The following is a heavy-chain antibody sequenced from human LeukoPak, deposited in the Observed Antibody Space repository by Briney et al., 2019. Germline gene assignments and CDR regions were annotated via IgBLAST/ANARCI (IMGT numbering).Heavy chain of an antibody. V-gene: IGHV1-2*02. D-gene: IGHD2-2*01. Sequence: ASVKVSCNASGYTFTGYYMHWVRHPPGQGLEWVGCINPNSCGTNYTQKFQGRDTMTRDTPLRTAHMELRSLRSHDPPVYYCARVGYCRSTCCYNWFDPWGQRTLVTVSS. CDR3: ARVGYCRSTCCYNWFDP. CDR1: GYTFTGYY. CDR2: INPNSCGT. J-gene: IGHJ5*02.